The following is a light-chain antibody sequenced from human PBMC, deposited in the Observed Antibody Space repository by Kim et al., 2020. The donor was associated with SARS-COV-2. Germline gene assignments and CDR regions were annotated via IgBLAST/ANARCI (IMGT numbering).Light chain of an antibody. Sequence: DILLTQSPSFVSASVGDRVTITCRASQGISNWLGWYQHRPGTAPKLLIYAASALETGVPSRFSGSGSGTDFTLTITSLQPEDFATYYCQQAGSFPLSFGGGTRVDIK. J-gene: IGKJ4*01. CDR2: AAS. V-gene: IGKV1-12*01. CDR3: QQAGSFPLS. CDR1: QGISNW.